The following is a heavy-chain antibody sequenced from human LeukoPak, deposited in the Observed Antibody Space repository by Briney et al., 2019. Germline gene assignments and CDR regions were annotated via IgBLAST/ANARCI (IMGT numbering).Heavy chain of an antibody. Sequence: GGSLRFSCATSGFSFSSYAMSWVRQAPGKGLEWVSSVSGSGDSTYYADSVKGRFTISRDNSKNTLYLQMNSLRAEDTAVYHCAKATYSSSWNLYFDYWGQGTLVTVSS. CDR1: GFSFSSYA. J-gene: IGHJ4*02. V-gene: IGHV3-23*01. CDR2: VSGSGDST. D-gene: IGHD6-13*01. CDR3: AKATYSSSWNLYFDY.